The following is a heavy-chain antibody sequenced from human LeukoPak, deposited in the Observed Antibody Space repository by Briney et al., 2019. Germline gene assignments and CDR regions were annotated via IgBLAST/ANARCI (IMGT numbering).Heavy chain of an antibody. Sequence: GGSLRLSGAASGFTFSTYNMNWFRQAPGKGLEYVSSISSSNSYIYYADSVKGRFTISRDNAKNSLYLQMNSLRAEDTAVYYCARGATNFDYWGQGTLVTVSS. J-gene: IGHJ4*02. CDR2: ISSSNSYI. V-gene: IGHV3-21*01. CDR1: GFTFSTYN. CDR3: ARGATNFDY.